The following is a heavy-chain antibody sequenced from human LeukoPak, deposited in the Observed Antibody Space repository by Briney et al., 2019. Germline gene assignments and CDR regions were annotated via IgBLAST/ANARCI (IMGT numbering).Heavy chain of an antibody. CDR2: ISAYNGNT. V-gene: IGHV1-18*01. D-gene: IGHD3-3*01. J-gene: IGHJ4*02. Sequence: ASVKVSCKASGYTFTSYGISWVRQAPGQGLEWMGWISAYNGNTNHAQKLQGRVTMTTDTSTSTAYMELRSLRSDDTAVYYCARDGPYYDFWSGYGHFDYWGQGTLVTVSS. CDR3: ARDGPYYDFWSGYGHFDY. CDR1: GYTFTSYG.